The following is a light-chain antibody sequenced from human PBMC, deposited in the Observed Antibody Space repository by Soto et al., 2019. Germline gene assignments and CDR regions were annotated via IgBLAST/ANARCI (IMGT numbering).Light chain of an antibody. CDR1: SSDVGGYNY. CDR2: DVS. J-gene: IGLJ1*01. V-gene: IGLV2-11*01. CDR3: CSYAGGYTFADYV. Sequence: QSVLTQPRSVSGSPGQSVTISCTGTSSDVGGYNYVSWYQQHPGKAPKLMIYDVSKRPSGVPDRFSGSKSGNTASLTISGLQAEDEADYYCCSYAGGYTFADYVFGTGTKLTVL.